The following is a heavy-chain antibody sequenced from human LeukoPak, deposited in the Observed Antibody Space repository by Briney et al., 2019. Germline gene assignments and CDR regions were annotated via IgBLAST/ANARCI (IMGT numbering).Heavy chain of an antibody. CDR1: GFTVSSNY. D-gene: IGHD6-13*01. J-gene: IGHJ6*03. Sequence: PGGSLRLSCAASGFTVSSNYMSWVRRAPGKGLEWVSVIYSGGSTYYADSVKGRFTISRDNSKNTLYLQMNSLRAEDTAVYYCARGEAHSSSWYWGSYYMDVWGKGTTVTVSS. CDR3: ARGEAHSSSWYWGSYYMDV. V-gene: IGHV3-53*01. CDR2: IYSGGST.